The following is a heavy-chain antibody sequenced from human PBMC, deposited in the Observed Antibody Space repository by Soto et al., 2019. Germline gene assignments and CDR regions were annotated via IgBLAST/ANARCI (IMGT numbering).Heavy chain of an antibody. D-gene: IGHD2-15*01. Sequence: EVQLMESGGGLVQPGGSLRLSCAASGLTFSTSTMNWVRQAPGKGLEWISYISSSSTTIYYADSVKGRFTISRDNAKNSLYLQMNSLRAEDTAIYYCARSGGTWAFDPWGQGTQVTVSS. J-gene: IGHJ5*02. CDR3: ARSGGTWAFDP. CDR1: GLTFSTST. CDR2: ISSSSTTI. V-gene: IGHV3-48*01.